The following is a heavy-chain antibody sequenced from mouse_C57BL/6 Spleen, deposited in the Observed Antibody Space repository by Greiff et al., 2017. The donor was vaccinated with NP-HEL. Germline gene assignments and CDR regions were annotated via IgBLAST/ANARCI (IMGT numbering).Heavy chain of an antibody. D-gene: IGHD1-1*01. J-gene: IGHJ3*01. CDR1: GYTFTSYW. CDR3: ASDYGRTPWFAY. Sequence: QVQLQQPGAELVRPGSSVKLSCKASGYTFTSYWMHWVKQRPIQGLEWIGNIDPSDSETHYNQKFKDKATLTVDKSSSTAYMQLSSLTSEDSAVYCDASDYGRTPWFAYWGQGTLVTVSA. CDR2: IDPSDSET. V-gene: IGHV1-52*01.